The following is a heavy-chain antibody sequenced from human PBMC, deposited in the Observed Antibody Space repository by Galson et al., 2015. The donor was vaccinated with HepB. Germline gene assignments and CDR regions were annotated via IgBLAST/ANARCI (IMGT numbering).Heavy chain of an antibody. J-gene: IGHJ4*02. CDR3: ARQGLTSGWSYVHY. CDR1: GAYIDSHY. D-gene: IGHD6-19*01. CDR2: ISSTGTT. Sequence: TLSLTCTVSGAYIDSHYWSWIRQPPGKGLEWIGYISSTGTTNYSPSLKSRVTISMDTSTNQFSLRLTSMTAADTAVYYCARQGLTSGWSYVHYWGQGTLVTVSS. V-gene: IGHV4-59*08.